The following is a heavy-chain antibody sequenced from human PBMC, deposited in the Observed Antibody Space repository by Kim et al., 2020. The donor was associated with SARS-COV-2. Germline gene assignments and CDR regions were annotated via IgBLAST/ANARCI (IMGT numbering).Heavy chain of an antibody. CDR1: GFTFTSSW. CDR3: ARGAGSGNVRDAFDI. D-gene: IGHD5-12*01. V-gene: IGHV3-74*01. CDR2: INNDGTNT. J-gene: IGHJ3*02. Sequence: GGSLRLSCAASGFTFTSSWIHWVRQAPGRGLVWVSHINNDGTNTIYADFVKGRFTLSRDNARNTVSLQMNSLRAEDTAVYFCARGAGSGNVRDAFDIWGQGTVVTVSS.